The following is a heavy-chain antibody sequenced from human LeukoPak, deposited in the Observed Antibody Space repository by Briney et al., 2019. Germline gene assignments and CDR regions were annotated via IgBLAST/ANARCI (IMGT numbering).Heavy chain of an antibody. CDR1: GFTFSSYN. D-gene: IGHD5/OR15-5a*01. J-gene: IGHJ4*02. CDR3: ARSVRATFDN. CDR2: ISSSSSTI. Sequence: GGSLRLSCAASGFTFSSYNMNWVRQAPGKGLEWVSYISSSSSTIYYADSVKGRFTISRDNAKNSLYLEMNSLRDEGTAVYYCARSVRATFDNWGQGTLVTVSS. V-gene: IGHV3-48*02.